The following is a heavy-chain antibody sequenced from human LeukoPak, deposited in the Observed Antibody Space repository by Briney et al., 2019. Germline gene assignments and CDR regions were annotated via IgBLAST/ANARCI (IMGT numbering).Heavy chain of an antibody. J-gene: IGHJ6*02. CDR3: AGGVLPAYYGMDV. CDR1: GGSISSGGYY. CDR2: IYYSGST. D-gene: IGHD1-26*01. Sequence: SQTLSLTCTVSGGSISSGGYYWSWIRQHPGKGLEWIGYIYYSGSTYYNPSLKSRVTISVDTSKNQFSLKQSSVTAADTAVYYCAGGVLPAYYGMDVWGQGTTVTVSS. V-gene: IGHV4-31*03.